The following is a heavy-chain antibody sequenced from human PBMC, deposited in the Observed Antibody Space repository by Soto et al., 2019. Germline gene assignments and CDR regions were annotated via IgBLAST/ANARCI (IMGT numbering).Heavy chain of an antibody. CDR2: ISYDGSNK. J-gene: IGHJ6*02. CDR3: ANNLVSYGGNSFYFGMDV. Sequence: QVQLVESGGGVVQPGRSLRLSCAASGFTFSSYGMHWVRQAPGKGLEWVAVISYDGSNKYYADSVKGRFTISRDNSKNTLYLQMNSLRAEDTAVYYCANNLVSYGGNSFYFGMDVWGHGTTVTVSS. D-gene: IGHD4-17*01. CDR1: GFTFSSYG. V-gene: IGHV3-30*18.